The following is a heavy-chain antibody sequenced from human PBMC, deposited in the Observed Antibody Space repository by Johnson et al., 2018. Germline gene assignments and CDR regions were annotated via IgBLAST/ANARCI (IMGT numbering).Heavy chain of an antibody. V-gene: IGHV3-21*04. D-gene: IGHD1-26*01. Sequence: VQLVQSGGGLVKPGGSLRLSCAASGFTFRTYSMNWVRQAPGRGLEWVSSISSSISYIYYADSAKGRFTISRDNAKNSLYLQMNSLRAEDPAVYYCAKGGGSHADDAFDMWGQGTMVTVSS. CDR3: AKGGGSHADDAFDM. J-gene: IGHJ3*02. CDR2: ISSSISYI. CDR1: GFTFRTYS.